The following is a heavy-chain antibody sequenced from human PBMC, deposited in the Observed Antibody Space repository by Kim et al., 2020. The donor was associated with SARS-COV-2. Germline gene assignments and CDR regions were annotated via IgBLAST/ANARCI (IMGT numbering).Heavy chain of an antibody. D-gene: IGHD3-10*01. CDR2: IIPTEGST. V-gene: IGHV1-46*01. CDR1: GYTFTRYN. J-gene: IGHJ3*02. CDR3: AIGHGVRAFDM. Sequence: ASVKVSCKASGYTFTRYNIHWVRQAPGQGLEWMGRIIPTEGSTTYAQRVQGRVTVTRDTPTSTVYMELSSLRSEDTAGYYCAIGHGVRAFDMWGQGTRVT.